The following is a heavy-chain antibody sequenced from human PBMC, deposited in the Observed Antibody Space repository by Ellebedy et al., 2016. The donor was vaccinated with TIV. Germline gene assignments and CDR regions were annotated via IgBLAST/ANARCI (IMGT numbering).Heavy chain of an antibody. CDR3: ARGVGATGPWYFDL. J-gene: IGHJ2*01. Sequence: GESLKISCAASGFTFSDYYMSWIRQAPGKGLEWVSYISSSGSGIYYADSVKGRFTISRDNAKNTLYLQMNSLRAEDTAVYYCARGVGATGPWYFDLWGRGTLVTVSS. CDR2: ISSSGSGI. V-gene: IGHV3-11*04. D-gene: IGHD1-26*01. CDR1: GFTFSDYY.